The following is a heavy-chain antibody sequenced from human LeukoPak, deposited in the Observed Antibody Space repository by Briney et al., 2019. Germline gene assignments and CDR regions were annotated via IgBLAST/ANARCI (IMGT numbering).Heavy chain of an antibody. V-gene: IGHV1-18*01. J-gene: IGHJ6*03. CDR3: ASLYYDSSGYDGYYYYMDV. CDR1: GYTFTSYG. CDR2: ISAYNGNT. Sequence: ASVKVSCKASGYTFTSYGISWVRQAPGQGLEWMGWISAYNGNTNYAQKLQGRVTMTTDTSTSTAYMELRSLRSDDTAVYYCASLYYDSSGYDGYYYYMDVWGKGTTVTVSS. D-gene: IGHD3-22*01.